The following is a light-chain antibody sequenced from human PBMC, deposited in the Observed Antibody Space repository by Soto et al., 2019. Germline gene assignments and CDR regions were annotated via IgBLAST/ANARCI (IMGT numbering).Light chain of an antibody. CDR3: QHYHSYSVA. CDR1: QTISSW. CDR2: KAS. Sequence: DIQMTQSPSTLSGSVGDRVTITCRASQTISSWLAWYQQKPGKAPKLLIYKASTLKSGVPSRFSGSGSGTEFTLTISSLQRDDFSTYYCQHYHSYSVAFGQGTKVELK. J-gene: IGKJ1*01. V-gene: IGKV1-5*03.